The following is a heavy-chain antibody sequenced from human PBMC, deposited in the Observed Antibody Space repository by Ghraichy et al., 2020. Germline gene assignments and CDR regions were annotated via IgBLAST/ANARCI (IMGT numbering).Heavy chain of an antibody. Sequence: SQTLSLTCSVSGVSISRDEYYWTWIRQSPGKGLEWIGYINHSGRGYYNPSLKTRVSILDDTSKNQFSLKLTSVTAADTALYYCARERGYSGYDSANFDYWGQGIQVTISS. D-gene: IGHD5-12*01. J-gene: IGHJ4*02. CDR1: GVSISRDEYY. CDR2: INHSGRG. CDR3: ARERGYSGYDSANFDY. V-gene: IGHV4-30-4*01.